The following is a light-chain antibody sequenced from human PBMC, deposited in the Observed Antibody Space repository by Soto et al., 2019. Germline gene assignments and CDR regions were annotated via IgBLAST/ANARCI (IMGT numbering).Light chain of an antibody. V-gene: IGKV1D-13*01. CDR3: QQFNNYPLT. CDR1: QGISSA. Sequence: AIQLTQSPYSLSASVGDRGTITCRTSQGISSALAWYQQKPGKTPKLLIYDASTLEIGVPSRFSGSGSGTDFTLTIGSLQPEDFATYYCQQFNNYPLTCGQGTRLEIK. J-gene: IGKJ5*01. CDR2: DAS.